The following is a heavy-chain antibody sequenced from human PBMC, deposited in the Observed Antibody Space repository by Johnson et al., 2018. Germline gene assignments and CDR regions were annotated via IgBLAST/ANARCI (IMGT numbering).Heavy chain of an antibody. D-gene: IGHD6-13*01. CDR1: GFTFSSYS. V-gene: IGHV3-23*04. Sequence: VQLVESGGGLVQPGGSLRLSCAASGFTFSSYSMNWVRQAPGKGLEWVSAISGSGGSTYYADSVKGRFTISRDNSKNTLYLQMNGMRAGDTGVYYCARDYGSRWYGDDAFDIWGQGTMVTVSS. J-gene: IGHJ3*02. CDR2: ISGSGGST. CDR3: ARDYGSRWYGDDAFDI.